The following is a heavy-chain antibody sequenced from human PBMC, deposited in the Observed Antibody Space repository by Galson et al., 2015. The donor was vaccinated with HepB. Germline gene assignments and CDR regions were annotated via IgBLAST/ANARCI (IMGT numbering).Heavy chain of an antibody. CDR1: GFTFSSYA. Sequence: SLRLSCAASGFTFSSYAMSWVRQAPGKGLEWVSAISGSGGSTYYADSVKGRFTISRDNSKNTLYLQMNSLRAEDTAVYYCAKDLRGPDYYGSGSQEYFQHWGQCTLVTVSS. D-gene: IGHD3-10*01. CDR2: ISGSGGST. CDR3: AKDLRGPDYYGSGSQEYFQH. J-gene: IGHJ1*01. V-gene: IGHV3-23*01.